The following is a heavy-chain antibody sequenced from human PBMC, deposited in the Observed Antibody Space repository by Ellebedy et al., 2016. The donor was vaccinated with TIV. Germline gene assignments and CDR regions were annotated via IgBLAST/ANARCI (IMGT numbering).Heavy chain of an antibody. CDR2: LLFDGSDE. CDR3: AKDKVVAASYYYYGMDV. V-gene: IGHV3-30*02. CDR1: GFPFSSYG. J-gene: IGHJ6*02. Sequence: GESLKISCAASGFPFSSYGMPWVRQAPGKGLEWVGFLLFDGSDEYYADSVKGRFTISRDNSKNTLYLQMNSLRAEDTAVYYCAKDKVVAASYYYYGMDVWGQGTTVTVSS. D-gene: IGHD2-15*01.